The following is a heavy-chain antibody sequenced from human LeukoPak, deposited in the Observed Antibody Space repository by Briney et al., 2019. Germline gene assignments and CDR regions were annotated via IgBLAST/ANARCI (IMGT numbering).Heavy chain of an antibody. J-gene: IGHJ3*02. D-gene: IGHD2-2*01. CDR2: INPNSGGT. CDR1: GYTFTGYY. Sequence: ASVKVSCKASGYTFTGYYMHWVRQAPGQGLEWMGWINPNSGGTNYAQKFQGRVTMTRDTSISTAYMELSRLRSDDTAVYYCARAYGIVVVRAAITAFDIWGQGTMVTVSS. V-gene: IGHV1-2*02. CDR3: ARAYGIVVVRAAITAFDI.